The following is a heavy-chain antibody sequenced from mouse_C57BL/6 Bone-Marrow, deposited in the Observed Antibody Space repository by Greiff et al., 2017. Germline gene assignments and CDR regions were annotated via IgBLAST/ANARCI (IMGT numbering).Heavy chain of an antibody. CDR3: TRGAKVVAVDY. CDR2: IDPETGGT. Sequence: VHLVESGAELVRPGASVTLSCKASGYTFTDYEMHWVKQTPVHGLEWIGAIDPETGGTAYNQKFKGKAILTADKSSSTAYMELRSLTSEDSAVYYCTRGAKVVAVDYWGQGTTLTVSS. J-gene: IGHJ2*01. D-gene: IGHD1-1*01. V-gene: IGHV1-15*01. CDR1: GYTFTDYE.